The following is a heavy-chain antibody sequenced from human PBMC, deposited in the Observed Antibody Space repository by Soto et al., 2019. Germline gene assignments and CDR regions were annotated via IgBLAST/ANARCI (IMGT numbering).Heavy chain of an antibody. CDR1: GFTFSSYS. J-gene: IGHJ4*02. V-gene: IGHV3-64*01. D-gene: IGHD3-22*01. Sequence: PGVSLRLSCAASGFTFSSYSMNWVCQAQGKGLEWVSSISSSSSTYYANSVKGRFTISRDNSKNTLYLQMGSLRAEDMAVYYCARDPDSSGYYYFDYWGQGTLVTVSS. CDR3: ARDPDSSGYYYFDY. CDR2: ISSSSST.